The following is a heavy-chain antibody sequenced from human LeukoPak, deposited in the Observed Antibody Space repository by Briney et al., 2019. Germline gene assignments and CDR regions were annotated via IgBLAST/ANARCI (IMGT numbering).Heavy chain of an antibody. Sequence: ASVQVSCKASGCTFTSYGISWVRQAPGQGLEWMGWISAYNGNTNYAQKLQGRVTMTTDTSTSTAYMELRSLRSDDTAVYYCARERGNYGEMDYWGQGTLVTVSS. D-gene: IGHD4-17*01. V-gene: IGHV1-18*01. CDR3: ARERGNYGEMDY. CDR2: ISAYNGNT. CDR1: GCTFTSYG. J-gene: IGHJ4*02.